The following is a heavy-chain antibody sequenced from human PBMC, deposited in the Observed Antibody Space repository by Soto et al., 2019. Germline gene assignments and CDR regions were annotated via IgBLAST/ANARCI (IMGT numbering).Heavy chain of an antibody. CDR1: GASISTNHHN. V-gene: IGHV4-39*01. J-gene: IGHJ5*02. D-gene: IGHD3-9*01. CDR3: ARLPTGYPNWFDP. Sequence: QVQLQVSGPGLVRPSETLSLTCTVSGASISTNHHNWAWVRQPPGKGLEWMGNIHYRGDTYFNPSPGSRLSMSVDTSKNQVSLKLTSVTAADTAVYYCARLPTGYPNWFDPWGQGTLVTVSS. CDR2: IHYRGDT.